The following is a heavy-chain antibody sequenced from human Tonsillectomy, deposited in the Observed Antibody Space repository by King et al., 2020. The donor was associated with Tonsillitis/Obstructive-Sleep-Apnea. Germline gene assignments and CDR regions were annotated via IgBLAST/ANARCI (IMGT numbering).Heavy chain of an antibody. J-gene: IGHJ3*02. CDR3: ARGGEYSSSSAAFDI. D-gene: IGHD6-6*01. Sequence: VQLVESGGGLVKPGGSLRLSCAASGFTFSDYYMSWIRQAPGKGLEWVSYISSSSSYTNYADSVKGRFTISRDNAKNSLYLQMNSLSAEDTAVYYCARGGEYSSSSAAFDIWGQGTMVTVSS. CDR2: ISSSSSYT. V-gene: IGHV3-11*05. CDR1: GFTFSDYY.